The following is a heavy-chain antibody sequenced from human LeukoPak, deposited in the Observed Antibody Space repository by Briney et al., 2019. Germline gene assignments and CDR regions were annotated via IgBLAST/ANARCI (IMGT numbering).Heavy chain of an antibody. CDR2: IIPIFGTA. J-gene: IGHJ3*02. CDR3: ARDSVAYCGGDCSLGAFDI. D-gene: IGHD2-21*02. CDR1: GGTFSSYA. Sequence: ASVKVSCKASGGTFSSYAISWVRQAPGQGLEWVGGIIPIFGTANYAQKFQGRVTITADESTSTAYMELSSLRSEDTAVYYCARDSVAYCGGDCSLGAFDIWGQGTMVTVSS. V-gene: IGHV1-69*13.